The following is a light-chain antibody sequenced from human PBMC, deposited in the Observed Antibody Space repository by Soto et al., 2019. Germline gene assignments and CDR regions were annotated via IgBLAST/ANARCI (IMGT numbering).Light chain of an antibody. CDR3: QQYNIWPPWT. CDR2: DAS. J-gene: IGKJ1*01. CDR1: QSVSNN. Sequence: ILMTQSPATLSVSPGERATLSCRASQSVSNNLAWYQQKPGQAPRLLIYDASTRATGIPARFSVSGSGTEFTLTISGLQSEDCAVYYCQQYNIWPPWTFGQGTKVEVK. V-gene: IGKV3-15*01.